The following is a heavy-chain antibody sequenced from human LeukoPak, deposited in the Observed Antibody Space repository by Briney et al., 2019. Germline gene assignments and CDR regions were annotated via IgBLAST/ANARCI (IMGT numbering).Heavy chain of an antibody. CDR2: INPSAGST. CDR1: GYTFTIHY. D-gene: IGHD3-3*01. CDR3: AAPGASGFVGNFWSGPLDY. Sequence: ASVKVSCKSSGYTFTIHYMHWGRQAPGQGLEWMGIINPSAGSTSYPQKFQGRVTMTRDTSTSTVYMELSSLRSDDTAVYYCAAPGASGFVGNFWSGPLDYWGQGTLVTVSS. J-gene: IGHJ4*02. V-gene: IGHV1-46*01.